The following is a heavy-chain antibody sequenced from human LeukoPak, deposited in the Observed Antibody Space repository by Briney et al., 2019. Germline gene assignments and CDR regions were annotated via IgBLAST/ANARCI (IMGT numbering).Heavy chain of an antibody. D-gene: IGHD2-15*01. V-gene: IGHV3-21*01. Sequence: PGGSLRLSCAASGFTFSSYSMNWVRQAPGKGLEWVSFISSSSSYICYADSVKGRFTISRDNAKNSLYLQMNSLRAEDTAVYYCARERYSEKNYYYYSMDVWGQETTVTVS. CDR3: ARERYSEKNYYYYSMDV. J-gene: IGHJ6*02. CDR1: GFTFSSYS. CDR2: ISSSSSYI.